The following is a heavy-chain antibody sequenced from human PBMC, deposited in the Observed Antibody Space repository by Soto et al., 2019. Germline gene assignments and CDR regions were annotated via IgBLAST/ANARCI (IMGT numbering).Heavy chain of an antibody. V-gene: IGHV4-59*01. CDR2: IYNSGNT. CDR3: ARGGWKLFDY. D-gene: IGHD6-19*01. CDR1: GGSITSYY. Sequence: SETLSLTCTVSGGSITSYYWSWIRQPPGKGLEWIGYIYNSGNTNYNPSLKSRVTISVDTSTNQFSLKLSSVTAADTAVYYCARGGWKLFDYWGQGTLVTVSS. J-gene: IGHJ4*02.